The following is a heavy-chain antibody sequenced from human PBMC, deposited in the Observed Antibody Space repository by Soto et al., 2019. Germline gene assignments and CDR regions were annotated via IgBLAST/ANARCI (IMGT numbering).Heavy chain of an antibody. Sequence: GGSLRLSCAVSGFICSSYYISWVRQAPGKGLEWVSTILVGGITHYEDSVKGRFTISRDTSKNTVYLQMNSLTAGDTAFYYCAKATATSGGAFEIYGQGTMVTVSS. CDR2: ILVGGIT. D-gene: IGHD1-1*01. CDR3: AKATATSGGAFEI. CDR1: GFICSSYY. V-gene: IGHV3-23*01. J-gene: IGHJ3*02.